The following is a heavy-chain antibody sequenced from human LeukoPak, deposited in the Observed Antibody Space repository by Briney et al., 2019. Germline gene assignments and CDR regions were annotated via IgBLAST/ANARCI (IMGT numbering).Heavy chain of an antibody. J-gene: IGHJ4*02. D-gene: IGHD6-13*01. CDR3: ASGSGGISSPYRFDY. V-gene: IGHV4-30-4*01. CDR2: IYYSGST. CDR1: GGSISSGDYY. Sequence: SETLSLTCTVSGGSISSGDYYWSWIRQPPGKGLEWIGYIYYSGSTNYNPSLKSRVTISVDTSKNQFSLKLSSVTAADTAVYYCASGSGGISSPYRFDYWGQGTLVTVSS.